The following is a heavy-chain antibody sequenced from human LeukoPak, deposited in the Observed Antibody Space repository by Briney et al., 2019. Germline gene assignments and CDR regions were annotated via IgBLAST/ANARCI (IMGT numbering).Heavy chain of an antibody. Sequence: GGSLRLSCAASGFTFSGYAMHWVRQAPGKGLEGVAYISYDGNNKYYADSVKGRFTTSRDNSKTTLYLQMNSLRAEDTAVYYCAKGLYGGNSGDAFDIWGQGTMVTVSS. D-gene: IGHD4-23*01. CDR2: ISYDGNNK. V-gene: IGHV3-30-3*01. J-gene: IGHJ3*02. CDR3: AKGLYGGNSGDAFDI. CDR1: GFTFSGYA.